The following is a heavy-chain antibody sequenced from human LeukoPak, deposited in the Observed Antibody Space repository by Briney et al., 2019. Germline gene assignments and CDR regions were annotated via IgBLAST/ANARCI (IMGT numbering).Heavy chain of an antibody. CDR1: GFTFDDYA. J-gene: IGHJ3*02. D-gene: IGHD3-10*01. Sequence: PGRSLRLSCAASGFTFDDYAMHWVRQAPGKGLEWVSGISWNSGSIGYADSVKGRFTISRDNAKNSLYLQMNSLRAEDTALYHCARDRGGGENAFDIWGQGTMVTVSS. V-gene: IGHV3-9*01. CDR2: ISWNSGSI. CDR3: ARDRGGGENAFDI.